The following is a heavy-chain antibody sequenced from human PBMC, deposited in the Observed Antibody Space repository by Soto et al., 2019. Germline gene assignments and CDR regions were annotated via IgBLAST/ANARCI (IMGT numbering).Heavy chain of an antibody. CDR1: GFTFSSYG. CDR2: IWYDGSNK. CDR3: ARPDITMVRGVISDAFDI. J-gene: IGHJ3*02. D-gene: IGHD3-10*01. Sequence: VQLVESGGGVVQPGRSLRLSCAASGFTFSSYGMHWVRQAPGKGLEWVAVIWYDGSNKYYADSVKGRFTISRDNSKNTLYLQMNSLRAEDTAVYYCARPDITMVRGVISDAFDIWGQGTMVTVSS. V-gene: IGHV3-33*01.